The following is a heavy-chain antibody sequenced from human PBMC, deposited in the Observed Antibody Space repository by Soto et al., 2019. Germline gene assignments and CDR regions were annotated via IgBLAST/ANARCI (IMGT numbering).Heavy chain of an antibody. CDR3: AAGLWPGYSGYDLRY. J-gene: IGHJ4*02. D-gene: IGHD5-12*01. CDR1: GGTFSSYA. CDR2: IIPIFGTA. Sequence: QVQLVQSGAEVKKPGSSVKVSCKASGGTFSSYAISWVRQAPGQGLEWMGGIIPIFGTANYAQKFQGRVTSXXDXSXXTAYMELSSLRSEDTAVYYCAAGLWPGYSGYDLRYWGQGTLVTVSS. V-gene: IGHV1-69*12.